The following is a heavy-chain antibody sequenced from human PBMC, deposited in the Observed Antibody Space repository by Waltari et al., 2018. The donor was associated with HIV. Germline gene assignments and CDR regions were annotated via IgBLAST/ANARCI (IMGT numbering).Heavy chain of an antibody. J-gene: IGHJ6*02. CDR1: GYAFATYD. Sequence: QVQLVQSGAEVKKHGASVKVSCTASGYAFATYDVNWVRKATGQGPEWMGWMSPNSCNTVYAQEFQGRVTMTRDTSISTVYMELSSLTSEDTAVYYCARGGSASMDVWGQGTTVTVSS. CDR2: MSPNSCNT. V-gene: IGHV1-8*01. CDR3: ARGGSASMDV.